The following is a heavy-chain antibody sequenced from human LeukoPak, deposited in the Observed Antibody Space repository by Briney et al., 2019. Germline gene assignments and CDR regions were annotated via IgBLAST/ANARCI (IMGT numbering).Heavy chain of an antibody. CDR3: ARGREVDYDFWSGYSSSRVLGWFDP. CDR1: GGSFSGYY. J-gene: IGHJ5*02. V-gene: IGHV4-59*10. Sequence: SETLSLTCAVYGGSFSGYYWGWIRQPAGKGLEWIGRIYTSGSTNYNPSLKSRVTMSVDTSKNQFSLKLSSVTAADTAVYYCARGREVDYDFWSGYSSSRVLGWFDPWGQGTLVTVSS. CDR2: IYTSGST. D-gene: IGHD3-3*01.